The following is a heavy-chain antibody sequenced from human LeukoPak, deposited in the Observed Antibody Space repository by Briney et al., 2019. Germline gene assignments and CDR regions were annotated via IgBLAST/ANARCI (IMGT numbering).Heavy chain of an antibody. V-gene: IGHV1-8*01. CDR1: GYTLTTYD. Sequence: ASVKVSCTASGYTLTTYDINWVRQAPGQGLEWMGWMNPNSGKTGYAQKFQDRITITRNTSISTAYMELSSLGSEDTAVYYCARETPSRYFDYWGRGTLVTVSS. CDR2: MNPNSGKT. D-gene: IGHD4-23*01. J-gene: IGHJ4*02. CDR3: ARETPSRYFDY.